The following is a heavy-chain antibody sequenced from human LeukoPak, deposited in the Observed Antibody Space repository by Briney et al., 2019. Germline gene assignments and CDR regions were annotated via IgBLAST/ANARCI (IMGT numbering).Heavy chain of an antibody. CDR3: ARDLEERTTIFGVVPYYYYYGMDV. Sequence: PGRSLRLSCAASGFTFSSYGMHWVRQAPGKGLEWVAVIWYDGSNKYYADSVKGRFTISRDNSKNTLYLQMNSLRAEDTAVYYCARDLEERTTIFGVVPYYYYYGMDVWGQGTTVTVSS. CDR1: GFTFSSYG. CDR2: IWYDGSNK. J-gene: IGHJ6*02. V-gene: IGHV3-33*01. D-gene: IGHD3-3*01.